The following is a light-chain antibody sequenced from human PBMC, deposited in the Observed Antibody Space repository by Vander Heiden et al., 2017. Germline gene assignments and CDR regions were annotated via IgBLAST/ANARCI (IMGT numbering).Light chain of an antibody. V-gene: IGKV3-11*01. J-gene: IGKJ4*01. CDR3: QQRGNWPLT. CDR2: DAS. Sequence: ETLLTQSPATLALSPGDRATLSRWASQSITRYIAWYQLKSGQAPRLLIYDASNRATGIPDRISGSGYGTDFTLTISSLEPEDFAVYYCQQRGNWPLTFGGGSTVEI. CDR1: QSITRY.